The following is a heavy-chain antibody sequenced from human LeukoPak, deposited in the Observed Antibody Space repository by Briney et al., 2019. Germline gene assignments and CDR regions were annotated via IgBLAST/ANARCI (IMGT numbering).Heavy chain of an antibody. D-gene: IGHD2-21*01. CDR1: GDSMGTYH. Sequence: SETLSLTCTVFGDSMGTYHWSWIRQPPGKGLEWIGNIYYSGSTKYDPSLKSRVTMSIDTSKNQFSLKLRSVTAADTAVYYCARLVISPQGGYWGQGTLVTVSS. CDR3: ARLVISPQGGY. CDR2: IYYSGST. J-gene: IGHJ4*02. V-gene: IGHV4-59*08.